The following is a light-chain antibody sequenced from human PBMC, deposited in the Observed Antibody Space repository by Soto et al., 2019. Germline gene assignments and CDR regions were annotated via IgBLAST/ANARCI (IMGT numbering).Light chain of an antibody. CDR1: SSDVGGYNY. CDR3: SSYAGSSTHV. Sequence: SALTQPPSASGSPGQSVAISCTGTSSDVGGYNYVSWYQQHPGKAPKLMIYEVNKRPSGVPDRFSGSKSGNTASLTVSGLQAEDEADYYCSSYAGSSTHVFGTGTKVTVL. CDR2: EVN. J-gene: IGLJ1*01. V-gene: IGLV2-8*01.